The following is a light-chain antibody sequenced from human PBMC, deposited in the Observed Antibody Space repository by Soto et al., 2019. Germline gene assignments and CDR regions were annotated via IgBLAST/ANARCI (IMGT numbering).Light chain of an antibody. V-gene: IGLV2-23*02. Sequence: QSALTQPASVSGSPGQSITISCTGTSSDVGNYNLVSWYQQRPGKAPKLMIYEVTNRPSGVSNRFSGSKSGNTASLTISGLQAEDEADYYCCSYATSSTWVFGGGTQLTVL. CDR2: EVT. CDR1: SSDVGNYNL. J-gene: IGLJ3*02. CDR3: CSYATSSTWV.